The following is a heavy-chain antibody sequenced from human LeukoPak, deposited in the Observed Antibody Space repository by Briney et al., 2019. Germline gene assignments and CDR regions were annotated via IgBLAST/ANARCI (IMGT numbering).Heavy chain of an antibody. V-gene: IGHV1-18*01. D-gene: IGHD6-19*01. Sequence: GASVKVSCKASGYTFTSYGISWVRQAPGQGLEWMGWISGYNGHTNYAQKLQGRVTMTTDKSTSTAYMELRSLRSDDTAVYYCATISIRSGWDDNFDYWGQGTLVTVSS. CDR1: GYTFTSYG. CDR2: ISGYNGHT. CDR3: ATISIRSGWDDNFDY. J-gene: IGHJ4*02.